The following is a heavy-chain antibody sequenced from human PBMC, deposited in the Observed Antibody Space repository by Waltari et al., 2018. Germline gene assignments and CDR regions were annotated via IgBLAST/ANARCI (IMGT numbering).Heavy chain of an antibody. CDR1: GGSFSGYY. J-gene: IGHJ6*03. Sequence: QVQLQQWGAGLLKPSETLSLTCAVYGGSFSGYYWSWIRQPPGKGLEWIGEINHSGSTNYNPSLKSRVTISVDTSKNQFSLKLSSVTAADTAVYYCARGSPYYDILTGYYSYYYYYIDVWGKGTTVTISS. D-gene: IGHD3-9*01. V-gene: IGHV4-34*01. CDR2: INHSGST. CDR3: ARGSPYYDILTGYYSYYYYYIDV.